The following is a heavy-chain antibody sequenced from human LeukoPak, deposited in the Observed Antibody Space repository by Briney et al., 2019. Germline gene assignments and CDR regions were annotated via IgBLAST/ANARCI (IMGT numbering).Heavy chain of an antibody. Sequence: SQTLSLTCAISGDSVSSNSAAWNWIRQSPSRGLGWLGRTYYRSKWYNDYAVSVKSRITINPDTSKNQFSLQLNSVTPEDTAVYYCARGHYYGSGSPPLYGMDVWGQGTTVTVSS. CDR3: ARGHYYGSGSPPLYGMDV. D-gene: IGHD3-10*01. J-gene: IGHJ6*02. CDR1: GDSVSSNSAA. V-gene: IGHV6-1*01. CDR2: TYYRSKWYN.